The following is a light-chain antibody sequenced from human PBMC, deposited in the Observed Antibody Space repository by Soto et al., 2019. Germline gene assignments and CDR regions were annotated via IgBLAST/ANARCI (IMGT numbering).Light chain of an antibody. CDR1: TGPVTNGHF. Sequence: QAVVTQEPSLTVSPGGTVTLTCGSSTGPVTNGHFPYWFQQQPGQAPRPLIYDTDNKHSWTPARFSASLPGDNAALTLSGALPEDEADYYCLLSYTGRLYVFGPGTKLTVL. CDR3: LLSYTGRLYV. V-gene: IGLV7-46*01. J-gene: IGLJ1*01. CDR2: DTD.